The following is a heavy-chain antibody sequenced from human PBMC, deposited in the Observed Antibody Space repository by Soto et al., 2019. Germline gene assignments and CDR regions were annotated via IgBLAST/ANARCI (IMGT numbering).Heavy chain of an antibody. CDR1: GGSISSGGYY. CDR3: ARVSVRITGKKRGSWFDP. V-gene: IGHV4-31*03. Sequence: SETLSLTCTVSGGSISSGGYYWSWIRQHPGKGLEWIGYIYYSGSTYYNPSLKSRVTISVDTSKNQFSLKLSSVTAADTAVYYCARVSVRITGKKRGSWFDPWGQGTLVTVSS. CDR2: IYYSGST. J-gene: IGHJ5*02. D-gene: IGHD1-20*01.